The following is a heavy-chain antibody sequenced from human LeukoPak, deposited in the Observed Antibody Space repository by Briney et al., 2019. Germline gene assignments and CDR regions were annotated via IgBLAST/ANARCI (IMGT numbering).Heavy chain of an antibody. CDR3: ARDAGIAARPVYYYYYYMDV. V-gene: IGHV1-69*05. CDR2: IIPIFGTA. CDR1: GGTFSSYA. D-gene: IGHD6-6*01. Sequence: SVKVSCKASGGTFSSYAISWLRQAPGQGLEWMGGIIPIFGTANYAQKFQGRVTITTDESTSTAYMELSSLRSEDTAVYYCARDAGIAARPVYYYYYYMDVWGKGTTVTVSS. J-gene: IGHJ6*03.